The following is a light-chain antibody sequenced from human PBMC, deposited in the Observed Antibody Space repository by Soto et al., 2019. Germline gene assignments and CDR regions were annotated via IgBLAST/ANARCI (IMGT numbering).Light chain of an antibody. CDR2: LGS. V-gene: IGKV2-28*01. CDR3: MQALQTPRT. Sequence: DFVMTQSPLSLPATPGEPASISCRSSQSHLHSNGYNYLDWYLQKPGQSPQLLIYLGSNRASGVPDRFSGSGSGTDFTLKISRVEAEDVGVYYCMQALQTPRTFGGGTKVDIK. CDR1: QSHLHSNGYNY. J-gene: IGKJ4*01.